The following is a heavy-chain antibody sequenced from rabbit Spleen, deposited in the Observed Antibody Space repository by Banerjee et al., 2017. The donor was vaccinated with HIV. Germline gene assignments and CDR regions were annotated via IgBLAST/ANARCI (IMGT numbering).Heavy chain of an antibody. CDR2: IDAGSSGFT. D-gene: IGHD1-1*01. J-gene: IGHJ6*01. V-gene: IGHV1S45*01. Sequence: QEQLVESGGGLVQPGGSLKLSCKASGVSFSGSSYMCWVRQAPGKGLEWIACIDAGSSGFTYFASWAKGRFTISKTSSTTVTLQMTSLTAADTATYFCARDTSSSFSSYGMDLWGPGTLVTVS. CDR1: GVSFSGSSY. CDR3: ARDTSSSFSSYGMDL.